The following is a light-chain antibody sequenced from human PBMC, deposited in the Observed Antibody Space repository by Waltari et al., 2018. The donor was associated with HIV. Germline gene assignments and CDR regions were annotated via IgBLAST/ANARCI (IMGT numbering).Light chain of an antibody. CDR2: GAS. Sequence: EIVMTQSPATLSVAPGERATLSCRASQSVSSKLAWYQQKPGQAPRLLIYGASTRATGIPARVSGGGSGTEFTLTISSLQSEDFAVYYCQQYNNWPLTFGGGTRVEI. J-gene: IGKJ4*01. V-gene: IGKV3-15*01. CDR3: QQYNNWPLT. CDR1: QSVSSK.